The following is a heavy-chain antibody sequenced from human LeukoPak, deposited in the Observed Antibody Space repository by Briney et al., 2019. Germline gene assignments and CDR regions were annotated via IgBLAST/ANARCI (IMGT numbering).Heavy chain of an antibody. Sequence: SQTLSLTCTVSGGSISSYYWSWIRQPPGKGLEWIGYIYTSGSTNYNTSLKSRVTISVDTSKTQFSLKLSSVTAADTAVYYCARSTYYDFWSGYYLTGWFDPWGQGSLVTVSS. V-gene: IGHV4-4*09. CDR3: ARSTYYDFWSGYYLTGWFDP. CDR2: IYTSGST. D-gene: IGHD3-3*01. CDR1: GGSISSYY. J-gene: IGHJ5*02.